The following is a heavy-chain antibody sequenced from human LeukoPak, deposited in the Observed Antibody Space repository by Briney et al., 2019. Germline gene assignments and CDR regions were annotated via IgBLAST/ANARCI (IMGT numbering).Heavy chain of an antibody. Sequence: GGSLRLSCAASGFIFSGFAKSWVRRTPGKGLEWVSGISGSGQHTLYADSVKGRFTISRDNAKNSLYLQMDSLRPEDTALYYCARASPPFGGVVAPSYYYDYWGQGTLVTVSS. J-gene: IGHJ4*02. V-gene: IGHV3-23*01. D-gene: IGHD3-16*02. CDR3: ARASPPFGGVVAPSYYYDY. CDR2: ISGSGQHT. CDR1: GFIFSGFA.